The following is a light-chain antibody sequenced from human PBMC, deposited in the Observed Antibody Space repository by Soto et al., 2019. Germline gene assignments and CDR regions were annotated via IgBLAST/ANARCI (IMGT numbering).Light chain of an antibody. V-gene: IGKV3-15*01. CDR1: QSVSSN. CDR3: QQYYKWPQT. CDR2: GAS. Sequence: EVVMTQSPAGLSVSRGERVTLSCRASQSVSSNVAWYQQKPGQAPRLLIYGASTRATGIPARFRGSGSGTEFTLTISSLQSEDFAVYHCQQYYKWPQTFGQGTKVDIK. J-gene: IGKJ1*01.